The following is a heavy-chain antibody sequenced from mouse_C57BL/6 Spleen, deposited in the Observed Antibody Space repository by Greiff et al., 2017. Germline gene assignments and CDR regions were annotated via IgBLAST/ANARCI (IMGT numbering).Heavy chain of an antibody. CDR2: IDPSDSET. V-gene: IGHV1-52*01. D-gene: IGHD1-1*01. CDR1: GYTFTSYW. Sequence: QVQLQQPGAELVRPGSSVKLSCKASGYTFTSYWMHWVKQRPIQGLEWIGNIDPSDSETHYNQKFKDKATLTVDKSSSTAYMQLSSLTSEDSAVYYCARWGDYYYFDDWGQGTTLTVSS. J-gene: IGHJ2*01. CDR3: ARWGDYYYFDD.